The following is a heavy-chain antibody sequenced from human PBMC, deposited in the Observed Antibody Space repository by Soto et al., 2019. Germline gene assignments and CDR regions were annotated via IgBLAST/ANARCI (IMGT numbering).Heavy chain of an antibody. J-gene: IGHJ4*02. Sequence: QVQLQESGPGLAKPSETLSLTCTVSGASITSYYWTWIRQPPGKGLEWIGNIHHSGSSNQKSSLKSRVSISLRTSKTQFSLKLSSVTAAGTAVYYWASERGACGGGSCYGDFDHWGQGTLVTVSS. D-gene: IGHD2-15*01. CDR2: IHHSGSS. V-gene: IGHV4-59*01. CDR3: ASERGACGGGSCYGDFDH. CDR1: GASITSYY.